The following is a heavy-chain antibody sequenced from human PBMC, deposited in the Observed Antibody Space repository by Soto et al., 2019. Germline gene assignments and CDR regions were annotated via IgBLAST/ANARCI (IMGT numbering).Heavy chain of an antibody. V-gene: IGHV2-5*01. CDR1: GFSLSTSGVG. D-gene: IGHD3-10*01. CDR3: GHIGGSANYYPNYFDY. Sequence: QITLKESGPTLVKPTQTLTLTCTFSGFSLSTSGVGVTWIRQPPGKALEWLALIYWNDDKRYSPSLKTRLTIPKDTSRNQVVLTLTNMDPLDTATYYCGHIGGSANYYPNYFDYWGQGSLVTVSS. J-gene: IGHJ4*02. CDR2: IYWNDDK.